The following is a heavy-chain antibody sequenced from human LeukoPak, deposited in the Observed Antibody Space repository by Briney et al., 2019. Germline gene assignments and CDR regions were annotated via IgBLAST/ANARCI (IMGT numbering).Heavy chain of an antibody. D-gene: IGHD1-26*01. CDR1: GGSISSSTNW. J-gene: IGHJ4*02. CDR2: IYHSGST. Sequence: SETLSLTCAVSGGSISSSTNWWSWVRQPPGKGLEWIGEIYHSGSTNYNPSLKSRVTISVDKSKNQFSLKLSSVTAADTAVYYCARAPGTSIVGALDYWGQGTLVTVSS. CDR3: ARAPGTSIVGALDY. V-gene: IGHV4-4*02.